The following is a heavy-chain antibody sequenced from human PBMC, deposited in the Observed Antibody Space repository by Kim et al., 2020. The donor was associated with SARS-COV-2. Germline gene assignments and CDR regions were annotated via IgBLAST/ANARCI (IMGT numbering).Heavy chain of an antibody. V-gene: IGHV3-48*02. J-gene: IGHJ4*02. CDR3: ARGRPDNYFDY. D-gene: IGHD3-9*01. CDR2: ISSSRSSI. CDR1: GFTFSSYS. Sequence: GGSLRLSCAASGFTFSSYSMNWVRQAPGKGLEWVSYISSSRSSIYYADSVKGRFTISRDNAKNSLYLQMSSLRDEDTAVYYCARGRPDNYFDYWGQGTLVTVSS.